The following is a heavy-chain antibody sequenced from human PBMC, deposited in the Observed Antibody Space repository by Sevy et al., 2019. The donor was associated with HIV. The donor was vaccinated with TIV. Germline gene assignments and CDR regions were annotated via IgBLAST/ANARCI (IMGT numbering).Heavy chain of an antibody. Sequence: ASVKVSCKASGYTFSVKYIHWVRQAPGQGLEWVGWIDPKSGGTSYAQKFQGRVSMTRDTSISTAYMELYWLTSDDTAVYYYARGGSKWNDDYFDYWGQGSLVTVSS. CDR1: GYTFSVKY. V-gene: IGHV1-2*02. J-gene: IGHJ4*02. D-gene: IGHD1-20*01. CDR2: IDPKSGGT. CDR3: ARGGSKWNDDYFDY.